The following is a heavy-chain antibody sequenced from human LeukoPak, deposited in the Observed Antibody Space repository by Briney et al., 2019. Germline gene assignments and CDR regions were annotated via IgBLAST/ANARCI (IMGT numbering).Heavy chain of an antibody. V-gene: IGHV3-74*01. CDR3: AKDRDPMPSRGMDV. D-gene: IGHD2-2*01. CDR2: IKSDGSDP. CDR1: GFTFSNYW. J-gene: IGHJ6*02. Sequence: GGSLRLSCAASGFTFSNYWMHWVRQGPGKGLVWVSRIKSDGSDPSYADSVKGRFTISRGNAKSTLYLQMNSLRAEDTAVYYCAKDRDPMPSRGMDVWGQGTTVAVSS.